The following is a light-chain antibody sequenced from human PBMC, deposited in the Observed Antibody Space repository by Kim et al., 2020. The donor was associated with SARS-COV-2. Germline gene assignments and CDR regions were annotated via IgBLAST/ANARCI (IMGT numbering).Light chain of an antibody. V-gene: IGLV3-19*01. CDR2: GEN. J-gene: IGLJ3*02. CDR3: NSRDSSGNHLV. Sequence: SSELTQDPAVSVALGQTVRITCQGDSLRSYFASWYQQKPVQAPVLVIYGENNRPSGIPDRFSGSSSGNTASLTITGAQAEDEADYYCNSRDSSGNHLVFGGGTQLTVL. CDR1: SLRSYF.